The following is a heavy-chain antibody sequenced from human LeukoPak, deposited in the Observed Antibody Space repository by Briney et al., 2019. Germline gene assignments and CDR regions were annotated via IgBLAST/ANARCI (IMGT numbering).Heavy chain of an antibody. J-gene: IGHJ4*02. CDR2: IHYSGSA. Sequence: SETLSLTCTVSGGSISSNRYYWSWIRQPPGRGLEWIAYIHYSGSAAYNPSLKSRVTISRDMSTNQFSLKMTSVTAADTAVYFCARDMGAPDYGSYSVDYWGQGTLVTVSS. V-gene: IGHV4-61*01. D-gene: IGHD4-23*01. CDR3: ARDMGAPDYGSYSVDY. CDR1: GGSISSNRYY.